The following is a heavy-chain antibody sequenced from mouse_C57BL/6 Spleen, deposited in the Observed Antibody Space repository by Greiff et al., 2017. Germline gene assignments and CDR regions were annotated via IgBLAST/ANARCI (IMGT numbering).Heavy chain of an antibody. CDR2: ISYDGSN. J-gene: IGHJ2*01. D-gene: IGHD1-1*01. CDR3: ARRYYGSPFDY. CDR1: GYSITSGYY. Sequence: ESGPGLVKPSQSLSLTCSVTGYSITSGYYWNWIRQFPGNKLEWMGYISYDGSNNYNPSLKNRISITRDTSKNQFFLKLNSVTTEDTATYYCARRYYGSPFDYWGQGTTLTVSS. V-gene: IGHV3-6*01.